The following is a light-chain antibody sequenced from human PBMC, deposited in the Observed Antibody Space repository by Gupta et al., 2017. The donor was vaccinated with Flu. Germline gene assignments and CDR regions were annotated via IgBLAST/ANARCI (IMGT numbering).Light chain of an antibody. CDR1: KISSSY. V-gene: IGKV3-11*01. Sequence: PAPLSLPPGESVTSSGSSSKISSSYLAWYQQKPDQAPRLLIYDASRRATGIPARFSGSGSGTDFTLTISRIEPEDFAVYYCQQCSNWPRTFGQGTRLEIK. CDR3: QQCSNWPRT. CDR2: DAS. J-gene: IGKJ2*01.